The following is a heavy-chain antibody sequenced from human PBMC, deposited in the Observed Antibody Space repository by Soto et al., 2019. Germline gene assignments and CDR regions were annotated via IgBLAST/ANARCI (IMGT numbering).Heavy chain of an antibody. D-gene: IGHD1-26*01. CDR1: GYTFTNYA. Sequence: VQLVQSGAEVKKPGASVKVSCKASGYTFTNYAIHWVRQAPGQRLEWMGWLNAANGNTKYSQKFQGRVTITRDTSASTAYMELSSLRSEDTAVYYCARDATYYSGTYYYYYGLDVWGQGTTVTVSS. J-gene: IGHJ6*02. CDR2: LNAANGNT. V-gene: IGHV1-3*01. CDR3: ARDATYYSGTYYYYYGLDV.